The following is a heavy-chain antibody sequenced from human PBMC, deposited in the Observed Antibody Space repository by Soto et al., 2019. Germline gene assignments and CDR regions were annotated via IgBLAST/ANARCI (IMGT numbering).Heavy chain of an antibody. Sequence: QVQLQESGPGLVKPSQTLSLTCTVSGGSISSGGYYWSWIRQHPGKGLEWIGWIYYSGSTYYNPSREGRATMSVDPSKNQFSLKLSSMTAADTAVYYCARLCGDVGSSPYFDNWGQGTLVTVSS. CDR1: GGSISSGGYY. CDR3: ARLCGDVGSSPYFDN. V-gene: IGHV4-31*03. D-gene: IGHD2-21*01. CDR2: IYYSGST. J-gene: IGHJ4*02.